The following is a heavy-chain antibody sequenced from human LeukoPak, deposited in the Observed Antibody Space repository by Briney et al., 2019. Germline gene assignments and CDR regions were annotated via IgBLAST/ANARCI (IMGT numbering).Heavy chain of an antibody. CDR3: ARGPYYYDSSGYYGMDV. D-gene: IGHD3-22*01. CDR1: GGSISSYY. J-gene: IGHJ6*02. V-gene: IGHV4-59*01. Sequence: SETLSLTCTVSGGSISSYYWSWIRQPPGKGLEWIGYIYYSGSTNYNPSLKSRVTISVDTSKNQFSLKLSSVTASDTAVYYCARGPYYYDSSGYYGMDVWGQGTTVTVSS. CDR2: IYYSGST.